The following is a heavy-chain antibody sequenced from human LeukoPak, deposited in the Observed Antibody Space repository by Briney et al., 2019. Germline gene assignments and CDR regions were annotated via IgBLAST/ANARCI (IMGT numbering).Heavy chain of an antibody. V-gene: IGHV1-2*02. CDR2: INPNSGGT. Sequence: ASVKVSCKASGYTFTGYYMHWVRQAPGQGLEWMGWINPNSGGTNYAQKFQGRVTMTRDMSISTAYMELSRLRSDDTAVYYCARDRSYSEVRYYYGMDVWGQGTTVTVSS. CDR1: GYTFTGYY. CDR3: ARDRSYSEVRYYYGMDV. J-gene: IGHJ6*02. D-gene: IGHD3-10*01.